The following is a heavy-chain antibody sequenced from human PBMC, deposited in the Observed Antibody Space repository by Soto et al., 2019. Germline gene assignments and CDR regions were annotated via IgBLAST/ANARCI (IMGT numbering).Heavy chain of an antibody. V-gene: IGHV3-23*01. J-gene: IGHJ6*02. Sequence: EVQLLESGGGLVQPGGSLRLSCAASGFTFGSYARNWVRQAPGKGLEWVSAISGSGGITYYADSVKGRVTISRDNTKNKLSHHMNSLRAEDTAIYYCAEVGLGAPTFTDYYYYDLDVWGQGTTVTVSS. CDR2: ISGSGGIT. D-gene: IGHD1-26*01. CDR3: AEVGLGAPTFTDYYYYDLDV. CDR1: GFTFGSYA.